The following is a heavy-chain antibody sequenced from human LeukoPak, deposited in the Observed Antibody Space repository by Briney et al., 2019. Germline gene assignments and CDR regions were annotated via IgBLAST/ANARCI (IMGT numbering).Heavy chain of an antibody. D-gene: IGHD2-2*02. CDR2: INHSGST. CDR3: ARRIRIVVVPAAIRGGPMDA. CDR1: GGSFSGYY. J-gene: IGHJ6*03. Sequence: PSETLSLTCAVYGGSFSGYYWSWIRQPPGKGLEWIGEINHSGSTNYNPSLKSRVTISVDTSKNQFSLKLSSVTAADTAVYYCARRIRIVVVPAAIRGGPMDAWGKGTTVTVSS. V-gene: IGHV4-34*01.